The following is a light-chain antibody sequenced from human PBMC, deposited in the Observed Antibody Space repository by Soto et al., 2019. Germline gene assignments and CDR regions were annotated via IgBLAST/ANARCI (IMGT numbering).Light chain of an antibody. CDR3: QRYNNWPPWT. Sequence: EIVMTQSPATLSVSPGERANLSCRASQSVSSTLAWYQQKPGQAPRLLIYGASTRATGIPARFSGSGSGTEFTLTISSLQSEDFAVYYCQRYNNWPPWTFGQGTKADIK. CDR1: QSVSST. J-gene: IGKJ1*01. V-gene: IGKV3-15*01. CDR2: GAS.